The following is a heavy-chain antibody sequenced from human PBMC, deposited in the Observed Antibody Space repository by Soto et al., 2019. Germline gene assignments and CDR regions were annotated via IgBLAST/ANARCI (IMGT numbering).Heavy chain of an antibody. Sequence: LRLSCAASGFTFDDYAIHWVRQAPGKGLEWVSGISWNSGSIGYADSVNGRFTISRDNAKNYLYLQLNSLRAEHTVFYYRARPLEGAWYRQCFRMFLWCQAATVPVSS. V-gene: IGHV3-9*01. CDR3: ARPLEGAWYRQCFRMFL. D-gene: IGHD1-26*01. J-gene: IGHJ6*01. CDR2: ISWNSGSI. CDR1: GFTFDDYA.